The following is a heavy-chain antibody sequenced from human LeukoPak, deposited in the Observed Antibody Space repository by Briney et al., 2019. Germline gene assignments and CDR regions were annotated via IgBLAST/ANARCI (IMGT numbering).Heavy chain of an antibody. Sequence: SETLSLTCTVSGGSISNGGYYWSWIRQHPGTGLEWIGYIYYSGSTYYNPSLKSRVTISVDTSKNQFSLKLSAADTAVYYCARFARVEPFYYFDYWGQGTLVTVSS. J-gene: IGHJ4*02. CDR2: IYYSGST. D-gene: IGHD1-14*01. CDR3: ARFARVEPFYYFDY. V-gene: IGHV4-31*03. CDR1: GGSISNGGYY.